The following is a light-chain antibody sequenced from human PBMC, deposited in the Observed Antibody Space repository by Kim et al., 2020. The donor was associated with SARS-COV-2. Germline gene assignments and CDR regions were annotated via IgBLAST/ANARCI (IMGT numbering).Light chain of an antibody. Sequence: LGSPVKLTCTLSSGHSSYIIAWHQQQPGKAPRYLMKLEGSGSYNKGSGVPDRFSGSSSGADRYLTISNLQSEDEADYYCETWDSKVFGGGTQLTVL. J-gene: IGLJ3*02. V-gene: IGLV4-60*03. CDR2: LEGSGSY. CDR3: ETWDSKV. CDR1: SGHSSYI.